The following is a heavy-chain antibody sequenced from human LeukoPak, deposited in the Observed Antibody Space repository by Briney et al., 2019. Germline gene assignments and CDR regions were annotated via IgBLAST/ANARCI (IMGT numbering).Heavy chain of an antibody. Sequence: GGSLRLSCAGSGFALKSYSLSWVREAPGKGVEWVSSISSTSAYIYYADSVKGRFTISRDNVDNVVYLQMNSLGAEDTAVYYCASEGEFGYGYFYWGQGTLVTVSS. CDR2: ISSTSAYI. V-gene: IGHV3-21*01. CDR3: ASEGEFGYGYFY. CDR1: GFALKSYS. D-gene: IGHD5-18*01. J-gene: IGHJ4*02.